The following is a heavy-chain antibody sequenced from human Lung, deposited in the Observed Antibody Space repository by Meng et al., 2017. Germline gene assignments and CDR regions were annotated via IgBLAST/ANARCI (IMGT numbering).Heavy chain of an antibody. D-gene: IGHD3-16*01. Sequence: GESLMISCAASGFTFSSYAMSWVRQAPGKGLEWVSAISGSGGNTHYAHSVEGRYTFSRDNSKTTLDLQMNALSAEHTDVYCCARGLWGFDYWGQGTLVTVSS. J-gene: IGHJ4*02. CDR2: ISGSGGNT. V-gene: IGHV3-23*01. CDR1: GFTFSSYA. CDR3: ARGLWGFDY.